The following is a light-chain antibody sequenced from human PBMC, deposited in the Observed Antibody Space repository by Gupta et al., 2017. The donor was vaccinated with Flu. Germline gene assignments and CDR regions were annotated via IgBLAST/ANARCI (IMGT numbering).Light chain of an antibody. J-gene: IGKJ1*01. V-gene: IGKV3-11*01. CDR2: DAS. Sequence: EILFPPFPATLSLSPGERAALSCRASQSVSSYLAWYQQKPGQAPRLLIYDASNRATGIPARFSGSGSGTDFTLTINSLEPEDFAVYYCQQRSNWPRSFGQGTKVEIK. CDR3: QQRSNWPRS. CDR1: QSVSSY.